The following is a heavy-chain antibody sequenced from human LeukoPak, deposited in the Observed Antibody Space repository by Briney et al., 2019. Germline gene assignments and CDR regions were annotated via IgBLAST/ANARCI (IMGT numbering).Heavy chain of an antibody. J-gene: IGHJ4*02. V-gene: IGHV3-20*04. CDR2: INWSGGST. Sequence: GRSLRLSCTASGFAFDEHGMSWVRQVPGKGLEWVSGINWSGGSTGYADPLRGRFTISRDNAKNSLYLQMDSLRAEDTALYYCARAPITSPFYFDYWGQGTLVTVSS. CDR1: GFAFDEHG. CDR3: ARAPITSPFYFDY. D-gene: IGHD2-2*01.